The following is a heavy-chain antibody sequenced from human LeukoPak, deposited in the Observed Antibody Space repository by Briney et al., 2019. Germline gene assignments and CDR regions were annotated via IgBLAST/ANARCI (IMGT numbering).Heavy chain of an antibody. Sequence: GESLNISCKGSGYSFTSYWIGWVRQMPGKGLEWMGIIYPGDSDTRYSPSFQGQVTISADKSISTAYLQWSSLKASDTAMYYCASCRGWYGYYYYGMDVWGQGTTVTVSS. CDR3: ASCRGWYGYYYYGMDV. V-gene: IGHV5-51*01. D-gene: IGHD6-19*01. CDR2: IYPGDSDT. J-gene: IGHJ6*02. CDR1: GYSFTSYW.